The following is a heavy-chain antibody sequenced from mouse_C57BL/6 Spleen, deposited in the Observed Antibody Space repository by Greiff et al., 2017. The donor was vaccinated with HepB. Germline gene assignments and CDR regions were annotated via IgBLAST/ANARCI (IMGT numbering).Heavy chain of an antibody. CDR1: GYTFTSYT. CDR2: INPSSGYT. Sequence: VQLQQSGAELARPGASVKMSCKASGYTFTSYTMHWVKQRPGQGLEWIGYINPSSGYTKYNQKFKDKATLTADKSSSTAYMQLSSLTSEDSAVYYCARGGSYYVSFDYWGQGTTLTVSS. CDR3: ARGGSYYVSFDY. V-gene: IGHV1-4*01. D-gene: IGHD1-1*01. J-gene: IGHJ2*01.